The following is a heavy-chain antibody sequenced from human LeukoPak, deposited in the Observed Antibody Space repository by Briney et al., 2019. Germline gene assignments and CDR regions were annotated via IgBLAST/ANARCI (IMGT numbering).Heavy chain of an antibody. Sequence: GESLKISCKGFGYSFTNYWIAWVRRMPGKGLEWMGIIYPADSNIRYNPSFQGQVTISADKSISTAYLQWSSLKASDTAIYYCARQGYSGISGYYSYYLDSWGQGTLVTVSS. J-gene: IGHJ4*02. CDR1: GYSFTNYW. D-gene: IGHD3-22*01. CDR2: IYPADSNI. CDR3: ARQGYSGISGYYSYYLDS. V-gene: IGHV5-51*01.